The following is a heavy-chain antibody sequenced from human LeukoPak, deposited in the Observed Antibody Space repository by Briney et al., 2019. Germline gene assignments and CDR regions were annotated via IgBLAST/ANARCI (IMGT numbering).Heavy chain of an antibody. CDR1: GFPFDDYA. J-gene: IGHJ3*02. CDR2: ISGDGGST. V-gene: IGHV3-43*02. CDR3: AKLESGQLLQSDAFDI. Sequence: GGSLRLPCAASGFPFDDYAIHWVRQAPGKGLEWVSVISGDGGSTYYADSVKGRFTISRDNGKNSLYLQMNSLRTEDTGLYYCAKLESGQLLQSDAFDIWGQGTMVTVSS. D-gene: IGHD2-2*01.